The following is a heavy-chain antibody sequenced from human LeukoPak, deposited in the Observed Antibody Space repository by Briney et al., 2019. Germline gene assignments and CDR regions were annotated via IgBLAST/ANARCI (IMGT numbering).Heavy chain of an antibody. CDR1: GFTFSSYG. CDR2: ISYDGSNK. J-gene: IGHJ4*02. Sequence: GGSLRLSCAASGFTFSSYGMHWVRQAPGKGLGWVAVISYDGSNKYYADSVKGRFTISRDNSKNTLYLQMNSLRAEDTAVYYCAKDVRGYSYGRDYWGQGTLVTVSS. CDR3: AKDVRGYSYGRDY. D-gene: IGHD5-18*01. V-gene: IGHV3-30*18.